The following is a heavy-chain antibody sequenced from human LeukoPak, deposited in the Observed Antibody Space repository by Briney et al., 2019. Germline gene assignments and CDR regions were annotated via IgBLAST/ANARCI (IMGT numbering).Heavy chain of an antibody. D-gene: IGHD3-22*01. V-gene: IGHV4-34*01. CDR1: GGSFSGYY. CDR3: ARDSWYYDSSGYYYANWFDP. Sequence: SETLSLTCAVYGGSFSGYYWSWIRQPPGKGLEWIGEINHSGSTNYNPSLKSRVTISVDTSKNQFSLKLSSVTAADTAVYYCARDSWYYDSSGYYYANWFDPWGQGTLVTVSS. CDR2: INHSGST. J-gene: IGHJ5*02.